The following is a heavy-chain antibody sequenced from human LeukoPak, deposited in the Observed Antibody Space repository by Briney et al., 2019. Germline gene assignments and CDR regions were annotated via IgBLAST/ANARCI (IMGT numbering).Heavy chain of an antibody. CDR3: AAWDLYFYGMDV. V-gene: IGHV3-74*01. J-gene: IGHJ6*02. CDR2: INSDGSTT. D-gene: IGHD1-26*01. Sequence: GGSLRLSCAASGFTFSRYWMPWVRQLPGKGLVWVSRINSDGSTTSYADSVKGRFTVSRDNAKNTLYLQMNSLRGEDTAVYYCAAWDLYFYGMDVWGQGTTVTVSS. CDR1: GFTFSRYW.